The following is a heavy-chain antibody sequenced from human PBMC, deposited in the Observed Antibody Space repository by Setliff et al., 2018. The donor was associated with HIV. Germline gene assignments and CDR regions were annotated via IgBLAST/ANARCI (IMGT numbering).Heavy chain of an antibody. V-gene: IGHV6-1*01. J-gene: IGHJ4*02. CDR1: GDSVSSTSGA. Sequence: PSQTLSLTCVISGDSVSSTSGAWTWIRQSPAGGLEWLGRTYYRSEWKNDYAVSLKRRITVNADTSKNQFSLHLTSVTPYDSAVYYCAGVTWFDGLDSWSQGSLVTVSS. CDR2: TYYRSEWKN. CDR3: AGVTWFDGLDS. D-gene: IGHD3-9*01.